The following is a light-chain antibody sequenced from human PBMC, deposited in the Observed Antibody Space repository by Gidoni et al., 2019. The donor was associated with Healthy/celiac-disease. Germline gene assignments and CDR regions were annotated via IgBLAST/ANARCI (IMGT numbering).Light chain of an antibody. V-gene: IGLV2-23*03. J-gene: IGLJ1*01. CDR3: CSYANSSTV. CDR1: SSDVGSYNL. Sequence: QSALTQPASVSGSPGQSSTISCTGTSSDVGSYNLVSWYQQHPGKAPKLMIYEGSKRPSGVSNRFSGSKSGNTASLTISELQAEDEADYYCCSYANSSTVFGTGTKVTVL. CDR2: EGS.